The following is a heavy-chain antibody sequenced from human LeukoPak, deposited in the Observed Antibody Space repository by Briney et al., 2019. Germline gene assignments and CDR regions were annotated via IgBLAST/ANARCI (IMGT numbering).Heavy chain of an antibody. CDR1: GFSFSSYG. V-gene: IGHV3-30*18. CDR3: AKAYYYDSSGYYPADY. D-gene: IGHD3-22*01. Sequence: GKSLRLSCAASGFSFSSYGMHWVRQAPGKGLEWVAVILSDGSNKYYADSVKGRFTISRDNSKNTLYLQMNSLRAEDTAVYFCAKAYYYDSSGYYPADYWGQGTLVTVSS. J-gene: IGHJ4*02. CDR2: ILSDGSNK.